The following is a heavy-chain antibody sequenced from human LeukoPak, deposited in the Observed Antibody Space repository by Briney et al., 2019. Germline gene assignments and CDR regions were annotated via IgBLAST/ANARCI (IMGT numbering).Heavy chain of an antibody. V-gene: IGHV3-23*01. CDR2: ITGSGGAT. CDR3: ARDLRVISFDN. Sequence: GGTLRLSCAASGFSFSIYGMNWVRQAPGKGLEWVSGITGSGGATYYADSVKGRATISRDNSKNTLYLQMNSLRAEDTAIYYCARDLRVISFDNWGQGTLVSVSS. D-gene: IGHD2-21*01. J-gene: IGHJ4*02. CDR1: GFSFSIYG.